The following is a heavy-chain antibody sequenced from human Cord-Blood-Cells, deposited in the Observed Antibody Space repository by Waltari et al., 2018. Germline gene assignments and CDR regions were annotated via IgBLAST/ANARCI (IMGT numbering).Heavy chain of an antibody. V-gene: IGHV4-39*07. Sequence: SSSYYWGWTRQPPGKGLEWIGSIYYSGSTYYNPSLKSRVTISVDTSKNQFSLKLSSVTAADTAVYYCARPNRDGYNYWFDPWGQGTLVTVSS. CDR3: ARPNRDGYNYWFDP. D-gene: IGHD5-12*01. CDR2: IYYSGST. CDR1: SSSYY. J-gene: IGHJ5*02.